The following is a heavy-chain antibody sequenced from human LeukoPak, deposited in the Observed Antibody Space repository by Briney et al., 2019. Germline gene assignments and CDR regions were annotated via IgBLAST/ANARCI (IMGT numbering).Heavy chain of an antibody. V-gene: IGHV3-30*18. CDR2: ISYDGSNQ. J-gene: IGHJ4*01. CDR3: AKDRLGALYYYDSSGYYRFDY. D-gene: IGHD3-22*01. Sequence: GGSLRLSCAASEFTFSSYGMHWVRQAPGKGLEWVAVISYDGSNQYYADTVKGRFTISRDNSKSTLYLQMNGLRAEDTAVYYCAKDRLGALYYYDSSGYYRFDYWGQGTLVTVSS. CDR1: EFTFSSYG.